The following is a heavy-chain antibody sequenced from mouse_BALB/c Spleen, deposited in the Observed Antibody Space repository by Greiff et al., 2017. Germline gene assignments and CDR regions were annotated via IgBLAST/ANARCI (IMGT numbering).Heavy chain of an antibody. CDR3: ARAKSMRSLAMDY. V-gene: IGHV5-17*02. D-gene: IGHD6-2*01. CDR1: GFTFSSFG. Sequence: EVNVVESGGGLVQPGGSRKLSCAASGFTFSSFGMHWVRQAPEKGLEWVAYISSGSSTIYYADTVKGRFTISRDNPKNTLFLQMTSLRSEDTAMYYCARAKSMRSLAMDYWGQGTSVTVSS. J-gene: IGHJ4*01. CDR2: ISSGSSTI.